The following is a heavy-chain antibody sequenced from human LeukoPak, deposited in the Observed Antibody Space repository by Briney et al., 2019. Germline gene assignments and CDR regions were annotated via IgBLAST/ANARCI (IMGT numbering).Heavy chain of an antibody. CDR2: INTNTGNP. Sequence: ASVTVSCTASGGTFSSYAISWVRQAPGQGLEWMGRINTNTGNPTYAQGFTGRFVFSLDTSVSTAYLQISSLKAEDTAVYYCARGGGSGSYYRDYYYYYYMDVWGKGTTVTVSS. V-gene: IGHV7-4-1*02. CDR1: GGTFSSYA. CDR3: ARGGGSGSYYRDYYYYYYMDV. J-gene: IGHJ6*03. D-gene: IGHD3-10*01.